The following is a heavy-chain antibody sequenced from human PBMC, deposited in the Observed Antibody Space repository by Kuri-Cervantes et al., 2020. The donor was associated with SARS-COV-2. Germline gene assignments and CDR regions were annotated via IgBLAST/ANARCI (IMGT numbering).Heavy chain of an antibody. Sequence: ASVKVSCKASGYTFTGYYMHWVRQAPGQGLEWMGWINPNSGGTSYAQKFQGRVTMTTDTSTSTAYMELRSLRSDDTAVYYCARDEAARPYYFDYWGQGTLVTVSS. CDR1: GYTFTGYY. D-gene: IGHD6-13*01. V-gene: IGHV1-2*02. CDR3: ARDEAARPYYFDY. J-gene: IGHJ4*02. CDR2: INPNSGGT.